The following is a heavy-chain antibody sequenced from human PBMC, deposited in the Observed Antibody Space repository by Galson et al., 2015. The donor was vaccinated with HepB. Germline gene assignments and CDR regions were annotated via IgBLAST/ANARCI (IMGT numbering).Heavy chain of an antibody. D-gene: IGHD5-24*01. CDR2: IEYFGNAK. Sequence: SLRLSCATSGFTFSNYWMSWVRQAPGKGLEWVANIEYFGNAKTYVASVKGRFTISRDGATSSVSLQMNSLRAEDTAVYYCVRVGREMSTMVPAFDYWGQGTLVTVSS. CDR3: VRVGREMSTMVPAFDY. J-gene: IGHJ4*02. CDR1: GFTFSNYW. V-gene: IGHV3-7*01.